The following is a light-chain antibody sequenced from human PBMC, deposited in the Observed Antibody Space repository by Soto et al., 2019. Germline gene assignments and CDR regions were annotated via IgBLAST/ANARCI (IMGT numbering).Light chain of an antibody. CDR1: QSISNH. J-gene: IGKJ4*01. CDR2: AAS. Sequence: DIQMTQSPSSLSASVEDRVIITCRASQSISNHLNWYQQKPGKAPKLLIFAASSLQSGVPSRFSGSGSGTEFTLTISNLQPDDFATYYCQQYDNYPLTFGGGTKVDIK. V-gene: IGKV1-39*01. CDR3: QQYDNYPLT.